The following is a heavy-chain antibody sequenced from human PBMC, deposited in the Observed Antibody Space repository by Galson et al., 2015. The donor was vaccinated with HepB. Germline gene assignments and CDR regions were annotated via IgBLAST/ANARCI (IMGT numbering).Heavy chain of an antibody. V-gene: IGHV1-69*13. CDR3: TRLVRRSGWNDVTALYYFDS. CDR2: IVPIFNTT. J-gene: IGHJ4*02. CDR1: GGTFSNYA. Sequence: SVKVSCKGSGGTFSNYAINWVRQAPGQGLEYMGGIVPIFNTTYYAHSFQGRLTVTADASTTIASMELSSLRSADTAVYYCTRLVRRSGWNDVTALYYFDSWGQGTLVTVSS. D-gene: IGHD1-1*01.